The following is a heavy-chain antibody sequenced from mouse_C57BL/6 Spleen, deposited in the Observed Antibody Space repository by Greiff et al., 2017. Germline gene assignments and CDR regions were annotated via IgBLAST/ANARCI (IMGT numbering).Heavy chain of an antibody. J-gene: IGHJ3*01. CDR3: ARVDYYGSSSLAY. V-gene: IGHV5-9*01. D-gene: IGHD1-1*01. CDR1: GFTFSSYT. CDR2: ISGGGGNT. Sequence: EVKLVEPGGGLVKPGGSLKLSCAASGFTFSSYTMSWVRQTPEKRLEWVATISGGGGNTYYPDSVKGRVTIARDNANNTPYLQISGLRSEDTALYYCARVDYYGSSSLAYWGQGTLVTVSA.